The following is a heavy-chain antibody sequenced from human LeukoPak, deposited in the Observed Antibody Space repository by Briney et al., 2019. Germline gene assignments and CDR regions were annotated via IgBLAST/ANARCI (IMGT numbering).Heavy chain of an antibody. CDR2: ISGSGGAT. Sequence: GGSLRLSCAASGFTFSSYAMSWVRQAPGKGLEWVSAISGSGGATYYADSVEGRFTISRDNAKNSLYLQMNSLRAEDTAVYYCARVRGRRDYGDLGFDCWGQGTLVTVSS. D-gene: IGHD4-17*01. CDR1: GFTFSSYA. V-gene: IGHV3-23*01. J-gene: IGHJ5*01. CDR3: ARVRGRRDYGDLGFDC.